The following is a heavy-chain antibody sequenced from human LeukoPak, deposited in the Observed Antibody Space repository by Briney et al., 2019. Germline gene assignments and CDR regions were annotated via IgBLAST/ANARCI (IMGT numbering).Heavy chain of an antibody. V-gene: IGHV3-7*01. Sequence: GGSLRLSCAVSGFTLSNYWMNWVRQAPGKGLEWVANINQDGSEKYYVDSVKGRFTISRDNAKNSLYLQMNSLGAEDTAVYFCVSTMTFDYWGQGTLVTVSS. CDR3: VSTMTFDY. D-gene: IGHD3-22*01. CDR1: GFTLSNYW. CDR2: INQDGSEK. J-gene: IGHJ4*02.